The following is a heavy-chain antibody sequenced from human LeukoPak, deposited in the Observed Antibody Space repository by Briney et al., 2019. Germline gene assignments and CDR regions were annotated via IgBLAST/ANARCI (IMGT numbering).Heavy chain of an antibody. D-gene: IGHD2-2*01. V-gene: IGHV1-18*01. CDR3: ARRPWRDIVVVPGVMQTRAYGVDV. CDR2: ISAYNGNT. CDR1: GYTFTNYG. J-gene: IGHJ6*02. Sequence: AASVKVSCKASGYTFTNYGISWVRRAPGQGLEWMGWISAYNGNTNYAQMLQGRVTMTTDTSTSTAYMELRSLRSDDPAVYYCARRPWRDIVVVPGVMQTRAYGVDVWGQGTTVTVSS.